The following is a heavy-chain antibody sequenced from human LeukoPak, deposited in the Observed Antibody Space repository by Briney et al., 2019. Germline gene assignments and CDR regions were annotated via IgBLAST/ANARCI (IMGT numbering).Heavy chain of an antibody. CDR2: IYYTGST. Sequence: PSETLSLTCTVSGGSISSYYWSWIRQPPGKGLEWIGEIYYTGSTNYNPSLKSRVTMSVDTSKNQFSLKLSSVTAADTAVYYCARRLATTVTDAFDIWGQGTMVTVS. J-gene: IGHJ3*02. CDR3: ARRLATTVTDAFDI. V-gene: IGHV4-59*08. CDR1: GGSISSYY. D-gene: IGHD4-17*01.